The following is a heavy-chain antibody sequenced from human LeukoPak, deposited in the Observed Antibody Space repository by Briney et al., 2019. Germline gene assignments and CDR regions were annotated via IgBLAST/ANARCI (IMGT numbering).Heavy chain of an antibody. D-gene: IGHD3-10*01. J-gene: IGHJ4*02. CDR2: IESKTDGGTT. CDR3: TTYGSGRKFDY. Sequence: GGSLRLSCAASGFSFSDAWMSWVRQIPGKGLEWVGRIESKTDGGTTGYAAPVKGRFTISRDDSTNTLYLQMNSLKSEDTAVYYCTTYGSGRKFDYWGQGILVTVSS. CDR1: GFSFSDAW. V-gene: IGHV3-15*04.